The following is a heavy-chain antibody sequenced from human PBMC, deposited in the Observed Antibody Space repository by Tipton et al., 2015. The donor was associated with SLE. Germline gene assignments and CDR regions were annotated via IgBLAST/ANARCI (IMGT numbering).Heavy chain of an antibody. J-gene: IGHJ6*02. V-gene: IGHV4-61*02. CDR2: VYISGST. Sequence: TLSLTCTVSGGSLSSGGYYWSWIRQPAGKGLEWIGRVYISGSTNYNPSLESRVTISVDTSKNQFSLKLSSVTAADTAVYFCARGGDFWSGPASYYYYYYGMDVWGQGTTVTVSS. CDR1: GGSLSSGGYY. D-gene: IGHD3-3*01. CDR3: ARGGDFWSGPASYYYYYYGMDV.